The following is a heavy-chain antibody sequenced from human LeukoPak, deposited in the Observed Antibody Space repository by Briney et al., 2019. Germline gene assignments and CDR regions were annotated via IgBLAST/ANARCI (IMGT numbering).Heavy chain of an antibody. CDR1: GYTFASHG. CDR3: ARGQMY. CDR2: ISPNSGGT. Sequence: ASVKVSCKASGYTFASHGISGVRQAPGQGLEWMGWISPNSGGTNYAQKFQGRVTMTRDTSISTAYMELSRLRSDDTAVYYCARGQMYWGQGTLVTVSS. J-gene: IGHJ4*02. V-gene: IGHV1-2*02.